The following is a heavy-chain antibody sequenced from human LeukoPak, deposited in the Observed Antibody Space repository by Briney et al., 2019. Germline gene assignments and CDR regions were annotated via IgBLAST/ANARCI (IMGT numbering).Heavy chain of an antibody. J-gene: IGHJ4*02. D-gene: IGHD3-22*01. CDR1: GGTFSSYA. CDR2: IIPIFGTA. CDR3: ARVGRDYYDSSGYSLDY. Sequence: GASVKVSCKASGGTFSSYAISWVRQAPGQGLEWMGGIIPIFGTANYAQKLQGRVTMTTDTSTSTAYMELRSLRSDDTAVYYCARVGRDYYDSSGYSLDYWGQGTLVTVSS. V-gene: IGHV1-69*05.